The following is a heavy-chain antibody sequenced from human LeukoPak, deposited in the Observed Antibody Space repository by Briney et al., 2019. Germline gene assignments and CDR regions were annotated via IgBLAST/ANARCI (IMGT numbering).Heavy chain of an antibody. D-gene: IGHD2-8*01. CDR3: SRENGAFSPFGY. CDR1: GCSITTTNW. Sequence: PSETLSLTCGASGCSITTTNWWRWVRPFPEQGLQWIGEVSLEGVRNYNPSLTSRVTMSLDRAKNHLSLNLNSVTAADTAVYYCSRENGAFSPFGYWGQGILVTV. CDR2: VSLEGVR. V-gene: IGHV4-4*02. J-gene: IGHJ4*02.